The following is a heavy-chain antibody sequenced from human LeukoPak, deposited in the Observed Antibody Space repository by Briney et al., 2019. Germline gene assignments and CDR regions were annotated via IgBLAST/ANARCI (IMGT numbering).Heavy chain of an antibody. J-gene: IGHJ4*02. D-gene: IGHD2-2*01. V-gene: IGHV4-59*08. CDR2: IYYSGST. Sequence: SETLSLTCTVSGGSISSYYWSWIRQPPGKGLEWIGYIYYSGSTNYNPSLKSRVTISVDTSKNQFSLKLSSVTAADTAVYYCARHARVVVPAARVNYFDYWGQGTLVTVSS. CDR3: ARHARVVVPAARVNYFDY. CDR1: GGSISSYY.